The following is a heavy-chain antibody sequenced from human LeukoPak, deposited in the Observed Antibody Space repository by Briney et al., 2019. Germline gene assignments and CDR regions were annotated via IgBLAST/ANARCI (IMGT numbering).Heavy chain of an antibody. CDR2: ISYDGSNK. V-gene: IGHV3-30-3*01. J-gene: IGHJ4*02. CDR1: GFTFSSYA. CDR3: ARGYCSSTSCYGGSY. Sequence: PGGSLRLSCAASGFTFSSYAMHWVRQAPGKGLEWVAVISYDGSNKYYADSVKGRFTISRDYSKNTLYLQMNSLRAEDTAVYYCARGYCSSTSCYGGSYWGQGTLVTVSS. D-gene: IGHD2-2*01.